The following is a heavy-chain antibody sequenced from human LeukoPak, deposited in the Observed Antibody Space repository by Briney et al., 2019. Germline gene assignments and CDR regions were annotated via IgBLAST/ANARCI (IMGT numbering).Heavy chain of an antibody. CDR3: ARDFGYSTENAFDI. Sequence: SVKVSCKASGGTFSSYAISWVRQAPGQGLEWMGGIIPIFGTANYAQKFQGRVTITADKSTSTAYMELSSLRSEDTAVYYCARDFGYSTENAFDIWGQGTMVAVSS. D-gene: IGHD5-18*01. J-gene: IGHJ3*02. CDR2: IIPIFGTA. CDR1: GGTFSSYA. V-gene: IGHV1-69*06.